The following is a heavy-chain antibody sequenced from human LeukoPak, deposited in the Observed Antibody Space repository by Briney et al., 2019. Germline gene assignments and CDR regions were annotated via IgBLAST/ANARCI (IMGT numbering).Heavy chain of an antibody. V-gene: IGHV1-2*02. CDR1: GYTFNGYY. CDR2: INPNSGGT. CDR3: ARGGRAVVATITEFYGMDV. D-gene: IGHD5-12*01. Sequence: ASVKVSCKASGYTFNGYYTHWVRQAPGQGLEWMGWINPNSGGTNYAQKFQGRVTMTRDTSISTAYMELSRLRSDDTAVYYCARGGRAVVATITEFYGMDVWGQGTTVTVSS. J-gene: IGHJ6*02.